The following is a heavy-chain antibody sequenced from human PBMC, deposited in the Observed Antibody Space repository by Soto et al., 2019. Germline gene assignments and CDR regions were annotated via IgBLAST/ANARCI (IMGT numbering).Heavy chain of an antibody. CDR3: ARDQPIRDIVVVVASYYYYYGMDV. CDR2: ISSSSSTI. J-gene: IGHJ6*02. CDR1: GFTFSSYS. Sequence: GGSLRLSCAASGFTFSSYSMNWVRQAPGKGLEWVSYISSSSSTIYYADSVKGRFTISRDNAKNSLYLQMNSLRDEDTAVYYCARDQPIRDIVVVVASYYYYYGMDVWGQGTTVTVSS. D-gene: IGHD2-15*01. V-gene: IGHV3-48*02.